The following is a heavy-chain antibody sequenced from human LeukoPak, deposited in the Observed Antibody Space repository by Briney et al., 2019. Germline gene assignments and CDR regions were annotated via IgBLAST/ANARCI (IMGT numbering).Heavy chain of an antibody. V-gene: IGHV4-39*01. Sequence: PSETLSLTCTVSAGSISSSSYYWGWIRQPPGKGLEWIGSIYYSGSTYYNPSLKSRVTISVDTSKNQFSLKLSSVTAADTAVYYCARHAGRQIWFDPWGQGTLVTVSS. CDR1: AGSISSSSYY. J-gene: IGHJ5*02. CDR3: ARHAGRQIWFDP. CDR2: IYYSGST.